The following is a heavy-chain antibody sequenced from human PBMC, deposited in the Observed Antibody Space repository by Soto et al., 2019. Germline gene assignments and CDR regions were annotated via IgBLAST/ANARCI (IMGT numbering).Heavy chain of an antibody. J-gene: IGHJ4*02. Sequence: SETLSLTCTFSGCSVNSGSYYWSWIRQPPGMGLEWIGYIFYSGTTNYNPSLKSRVTMSLHTSKNQFSLKLTSVTAADTAVYYCARVSMPFYYHPSGQYYHDYWAREPWSPSPQ. CDR2: IFYSGTT. CDR1: GCSVNSGSYY. V-gene: IGHV4-61*01. CDR3: ARVSMPFYYHPSGQYYHDY. D-gene: IGHD3-22*01.